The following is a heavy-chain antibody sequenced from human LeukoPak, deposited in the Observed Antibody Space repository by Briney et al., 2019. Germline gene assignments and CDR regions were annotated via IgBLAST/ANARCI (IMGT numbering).Heavy chain of an antibody. CDR3: TTDRYSSSAGDY. D-gene: IGHD6-6*01. CDR1: GFTFSNAW. J-gene: IGHJ4*02. Sequence: PGGSLRLSCAASGFTFSNAWMSWVRQAPGKGLEWVGRIKSKTDGGTTDYAAPVKGRFTISRDDSKNTLYLQMNSLKTEDTAVYYCTTDRYSSSAGDYWGQGTLVTVSS. V-gene: IGHV3-15*01. CDR2: IKSKTDGGTT.